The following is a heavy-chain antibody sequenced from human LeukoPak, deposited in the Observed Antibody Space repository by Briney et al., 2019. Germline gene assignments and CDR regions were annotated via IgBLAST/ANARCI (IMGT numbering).Heavy chain of an antibody. D-gene: IGHD1-1*01. V-gene: IGHV3-48*01. Sequence: PGGSLRLSCTASGFHFIEYRMNWVRQAPGRGVEWISYIGIDSGNTKYADSVRGRFTITADKAKNPLYLQMNSLRVEDTAVYYCARDHNYAFDNWGQGTLVSVAS. J-gene: IGHJ4*02. CDR2: IGIDSGNT. CDR1: GFHFIEYR. CDR3: ARDHNYAFDN.